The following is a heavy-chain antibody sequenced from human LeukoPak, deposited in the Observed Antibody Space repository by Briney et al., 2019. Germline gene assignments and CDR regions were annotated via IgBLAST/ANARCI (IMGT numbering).Heavy chain of an antibody. Sequence: SETLSLTCTVSGGSISSGDYYWSWIRQPPGKGLEWIGYIYYSGSTYYNPSLKSRVTISVDTSKNQFSLRLSSVTAADTAVYYCARLAEVYDSSGYYNWFDPWGQGTLVTVSS. V-gene: IGHV4-30-4*01. CDR1: GGSISSGDYY. D-gene: IGHD3-22*01. CDR3: ARLAEVYDSSGYYNWFDP. J-gene: IGHJ5*02. CDR2: IYYSGST.